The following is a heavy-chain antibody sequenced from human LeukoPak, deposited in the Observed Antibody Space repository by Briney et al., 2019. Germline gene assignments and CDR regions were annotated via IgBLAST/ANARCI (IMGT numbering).Heavy chain of an antibody. CDR1: GFTFSSYV. Sequence: GGSLRLSCAASGFTFSSYVMSWVRQAPGKGLEWVSAISGSGGSTYYADSVKGRFTISRDNSKNTLYLQMNSLRAEDTAVYYCASRGSYQGYYYYGMDVWGQGTTVTVSS. CDR3: ASRGSYQGYYYYGMDV. D-gene: IGHD1-26*01. CDR2: ISGSGGST. J-gene: IGHJ6*02. V-gene: IGHV3-23*01.